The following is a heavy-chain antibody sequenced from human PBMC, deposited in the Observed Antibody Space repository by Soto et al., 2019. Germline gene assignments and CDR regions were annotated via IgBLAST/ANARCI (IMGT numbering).Heavy chain of an antibody. J-gene: IGHJ5*02. CDR1: GYPFIKYG. D-gene: IGHD1-1*01. Sequence: QLQLVQSAAEVKKPGASVRVSCKAYGYPFIKYGISWIRQAPEQGLEWMGWVKVDSGYTNYAQKFQGTVTMTADTSSDTAFIELRSLRLDYKAVYCCATNDDTGFDPWGQGTLVSVSS. V-gene: IGHV1-18*04. CDR3: ATNDDTGFDP. CDR2: VKVDSGYT.